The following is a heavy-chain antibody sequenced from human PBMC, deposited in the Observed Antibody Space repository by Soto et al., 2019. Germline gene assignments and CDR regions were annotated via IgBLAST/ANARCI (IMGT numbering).Heavy chain of an antibody. Sequence: AGXSLRLSCAASGFSFSSYALSWVRQAPVKGLEWASAITNSGGDTYSADSVKGRFTISRDNSKNTLYLQMSSLIAEDTAVYYCAKGSRSSRPYYFDYWGQGSLVTVSS. J-gene: IGHJ4*02. CDR2: ITNSGGDT. CDR3: AKGSRSSRPYYFDY. D-gene: IGHD2-15*01. CDR1: GFSFSSYA. V-gene: IGHV3-23*01.